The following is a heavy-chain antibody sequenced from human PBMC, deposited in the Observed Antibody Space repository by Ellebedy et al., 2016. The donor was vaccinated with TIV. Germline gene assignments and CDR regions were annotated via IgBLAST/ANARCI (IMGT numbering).Heavy chain of an antibody. CDR2: ISRRGGST. J-gene: IGHJ4*02. Sequence: GESLKISCAASGFTFSNYAMSWVRQAPGKWLEWVSAISRRGGSTYYAGSVKGRFTISRDNSKDTLYLQMNSLRAEDTAVYYCANVYSSTWADSWGQGTLVTVSS. CDR3: ANVYSSTWADS. CDR1: GFTFSNYA. D-gene: IGHD6-13*01. V-gene: IGHV3-23*01.